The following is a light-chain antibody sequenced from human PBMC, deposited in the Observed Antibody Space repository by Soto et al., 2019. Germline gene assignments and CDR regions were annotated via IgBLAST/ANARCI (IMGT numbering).Light chain of an antibody. V-gene: IGLV1-47*01. CDR3: AAWDDSLSVL. CDR1: SSNIGTNY. J-gene: IGLJ2*01. Sequence: QSVLTQPPSASGTPGQRVTISCSGSSSNIGTNYVSWYQHLPGTAPKLLIYRNNQRPSGVPDRFSGSKSGTSASLAISGLRSEDEADYYCAAWDDSLSVLFGGGTKLTGL. CDR2: RNN.